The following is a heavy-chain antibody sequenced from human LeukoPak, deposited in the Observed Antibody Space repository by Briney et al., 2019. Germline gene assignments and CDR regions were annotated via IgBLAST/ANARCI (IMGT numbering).Heavy chain of an antibody. D-gene: IGHD6-19*01. Sequence: KPSETLSLTCTVSGGSISSYYWSWIRQPPGKGLEWIGYIYYSGSTNYNPSLKSRVTISVDTSKNQFSLKLSSVTAADTAVYYCAREGNGGWYGTAPFDYWGQGTLVTVSS. CDR2: IYYSGST. V-gene: IGHV4-59*01. CDR1: GGSISSYY. J-gene: IGHJ4*02. CDR3: AREGNGGWYGTAPFDY.